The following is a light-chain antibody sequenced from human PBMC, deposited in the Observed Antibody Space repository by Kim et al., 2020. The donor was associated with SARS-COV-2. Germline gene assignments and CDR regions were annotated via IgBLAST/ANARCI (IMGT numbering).Light chain of an antibody. V-gene: IGLV3-21*04. CDR1: NIGSKS. Sequence: APGKTATIPYGGNNIGSKSVHWYQQRPGQAPVLVMTYDSDRPSGIPERFSGSNSGNTATLTISRVEAGDEADYYCQAWDGTSDHVVFGGGTQLTVL. CDR2: YDS. CDR3: QAWDGTSDHVV. J-gene: IGLJ2*01.